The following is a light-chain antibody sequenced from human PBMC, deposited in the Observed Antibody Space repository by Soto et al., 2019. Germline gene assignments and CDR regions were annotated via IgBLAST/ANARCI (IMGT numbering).Light chain of an antibody. Sequence: DIQMTQSPSSLSASVGDRVTITCRASQSISSYLNWYQQKPGKAPKLLIYAASSLQSGVPSRFSGSGSATDFTLTISSLQPEDFATYYCQQSYSTPLDLTFRPETKLDI. CDR3: QQSYSTPLDLT. V-gene: IGKV1-39*01. CDR1: QSISSY. J-gene: IGKJ3*01. CDR2: AAS.